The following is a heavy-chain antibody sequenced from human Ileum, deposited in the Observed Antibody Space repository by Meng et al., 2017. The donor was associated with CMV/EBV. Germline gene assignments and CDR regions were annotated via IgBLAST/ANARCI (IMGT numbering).Heavy chain of an antibody. CDR3: ARPGEGYASGSYAY. J-gene: IGHJ4*01. D-gene: IGHD3-10*01. V-gene: IGHV1-46*01. CDR2: INPSGGTT. CDR1: GYIFASYY. Sequence: ASVKVSCKASGYIFASYYMHWVRQAPGQGPEWMGIINPSGGTTSYAQKFQGRVTMTRDTSTSTVYMELSSLRSEDTAVYYCARPGEGYASGSYAYWGHGNQVNGAS.